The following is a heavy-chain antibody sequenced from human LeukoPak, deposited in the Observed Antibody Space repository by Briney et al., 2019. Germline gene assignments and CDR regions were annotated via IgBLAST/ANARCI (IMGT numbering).Heavy chain of an antibody. CDR2: NKSKTEQGTT. CDR3: TTGSPWGLLKGDY. D-gene: IGHD1-26*01. J-gene: IGHJ4*02. CDR1: GLTFSNAW. Sequence: GGALILSCGVSGLTFSNAWMRWVRQAPGEGLEWVGRNKSKTEQGTTDYAPPVKSRINISINDAKNTLQLQRNSLKTEGTAVYYCTTGSPWGLLKGDYWGQGTLVTVSS. V-gene: IGHV3-15*01.